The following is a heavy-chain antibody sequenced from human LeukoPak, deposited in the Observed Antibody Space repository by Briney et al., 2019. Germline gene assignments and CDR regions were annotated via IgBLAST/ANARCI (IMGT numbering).Heavy chain of an antibody. CDR1: GYTFTSYD. V-gene: IGHV1-8*01. CDR3: ARTPPAMVRGVSYYYYYGMDV. D-gene: IGHD3-10*01. Sequence: ASVKVSCKASGYTFTSYDINWVRQATGHGLEWMGWMNPNIGNTGYAQKYKGRVTMPRNPSIRTAYLELSSLRSEDTAVYYCARTPPAMVRGVSYYYYYGMDVWGQGTTVTVSS. CDR2: MNPNIGNT. J-gene: IGHJ6*02.